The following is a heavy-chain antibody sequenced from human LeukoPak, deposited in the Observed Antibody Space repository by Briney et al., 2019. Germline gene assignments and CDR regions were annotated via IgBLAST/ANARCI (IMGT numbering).Heavy chain of an antibody. CDR2: TYYRSKWYN. D-gene: IGHD3-22*01. CDR1: GDSVSSNSSA. V-gene: IGHV6-1*01. J-gene: IGHJ4*02. Sequence: SQTLSLTCAISGDSVSSNSSAWNWIRQSPSRGLEGLGRTYYRSKWYNDYAVSVKSRITINPDTSKNQFSLQLSSVTHEDTAVYYCARVGFYDSSGYLHYYFDYWGQGTLVTVSS. CDR3: ARVGFYDSSGYLHYYFDY.